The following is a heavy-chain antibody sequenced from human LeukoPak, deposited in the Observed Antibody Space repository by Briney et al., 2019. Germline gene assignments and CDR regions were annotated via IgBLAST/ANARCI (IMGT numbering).Heavy chain of an antibody. CDR2: IRSEANSYAT. CDR3: TSSILGSTGEDY. D-gene: IGHD1-26*01. V-gene: IGHV3-73*01. J-gene: IGHJ4*02. CDR1: GFTLSVSA. Sequence: GGSLRLSCAASGFTLSVSAMHWVRQASGKGLEWVGRIRSEANSYATAYAASVKGRFTISRDDSKNTAYLQMNSLKTEDTAVYYCTSSILGSTGEDYWGQGTLVTVSS.